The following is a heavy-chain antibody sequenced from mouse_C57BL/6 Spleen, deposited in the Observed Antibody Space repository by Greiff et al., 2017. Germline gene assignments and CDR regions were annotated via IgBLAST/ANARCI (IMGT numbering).Heavy chain of an antibody. V-gene: IGHV1-84*01. CDR2: IYPGSGNT. J-gene: IGHJ2*01. CDR1: GYTFTDYY. Sequence: QVQLQQSGPELVKPGASVKISCKASGYTFTDYYINWVKQRPGQGLEWIGWIYPGSGNTKYNEKFKGKATLTVDTSSSTAYMQLSSLTSEDSAVYFCARCGSPYYYGSSPSYFDYWGQGTTLTVSS. D-gene: IGHD1-1*01. CDR3: ARCGSPYYYGSSPSYFDY.